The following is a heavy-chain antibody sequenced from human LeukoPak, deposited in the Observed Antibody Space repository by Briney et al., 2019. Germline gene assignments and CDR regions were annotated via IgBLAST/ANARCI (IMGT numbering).Heavy chain of an antibody. J-gene: IGHJ3*02. CDR3: ARDHRIVVVPAAIRGGAFDI. CDR2: ISSSSSYI. D-gene: IGHD2-2*02. Sequence: GGSLRLSCAASGFTFSSYSMNWVRQAPGKGLEWVSSISSSSSYIYYADSVKGRFTISRDNAKNSLYLQMNSLRAEDTAVYYCARDHRIVVVPAAIRGGAFDIWGQGTMVTVSS. CDR1: GFTFSSYS. V-gene: IGHV3-21*01.